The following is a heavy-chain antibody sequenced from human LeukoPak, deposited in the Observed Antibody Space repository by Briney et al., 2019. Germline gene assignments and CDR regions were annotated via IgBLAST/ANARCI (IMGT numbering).Heavy chain of an antibody. Sequence: GSLRLSCAAPGFTFSSYSMNWVRQAPGKGLEWVSYISSISSSTIYYADSVKGRFTISRDNAKNSLYLQMNSLRAEDTAVYYCARISKVVGSGYFDYWGQGTLVTVSS. CDR2: ISSISSSTI. CDR3: ARISKVVGSGYFDY. V-gene: IGHV3-48*01. D-gene: IGHD6-25*01. J-gene: IGHJ4*02. CDR1: GFTFSSYS.